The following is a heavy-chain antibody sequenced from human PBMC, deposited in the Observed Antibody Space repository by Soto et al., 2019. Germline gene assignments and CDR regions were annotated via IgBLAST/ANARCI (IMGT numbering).Heavy chain of an antibody. CDR2: ISYDGSNK. J-gene: IGHJ4*02. V-gene: IGHV3-30*18. CDR3: AKDRRRNYYDSSGYYLY. Sequence: GGSLRLSCAASGFTFSSYGMHWVRQAPGKGLEWVAVISYDGSNKYYADSVKGRFTISRDNSKNTLYLQMNSLRAEDTAVYYCAKDRRRNYYDSSGYYLYWGQGTLVTVSS. CDR1: GFTFSSYG. D-gene: IGHD3-22*01.